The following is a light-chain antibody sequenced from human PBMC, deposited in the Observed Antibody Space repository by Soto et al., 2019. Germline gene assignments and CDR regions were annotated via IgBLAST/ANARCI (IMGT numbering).Light chain of an antibody. V-gene: IGKV1-39*01. CDR2: AAS. Sequence: DIQMTQSPSSLSASVGDRITITCRASQSIRNYLNWYQQRPGKAPQLLIYAASTLQTGVPSRFSGSGSGTDFTLTISGLQPEDFAIYFCQQSDSAPRTFGQGTRVE. CDR1: QSIRNY. J-gene: IGKJ1*01. CDR3: QQSDSAPRT.